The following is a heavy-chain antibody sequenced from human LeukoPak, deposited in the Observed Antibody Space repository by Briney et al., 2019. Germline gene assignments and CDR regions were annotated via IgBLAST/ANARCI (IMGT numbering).Heavy chain of an antibody. CDR1: GFTFSSYA. J-gene: IGHJ4*02. D-gene: IGHD2-2*02. CDR3: VKSDCTSSSCYTIDY. CDR2: ISDSGGDT. V-gene: IGHV3-23*01. Sequence: GGSLRLSCAASGFTFSSYAMSWVRQAPGKGLEWVSVISDSGGDTSYADSGRGRFTISRDNSKNTLYLQMSSLRAEDTAVYYCVKSDCTSSSCYTIDYWGQGTLVTVSS.